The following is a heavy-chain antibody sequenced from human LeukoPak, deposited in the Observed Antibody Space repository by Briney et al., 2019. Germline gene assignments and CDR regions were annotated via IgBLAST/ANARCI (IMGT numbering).Heavy chain of an antibody. J-gene: IGHJ4*02. Sequence: ASVKVSCKASGGTFSSYAISWVQQAPGQGLEWMGGIIPIFGTANYAQKFQGRVTITADKSTSTAYMELSSLRSEDTAVYYCARDETTVTTLDYFDYWGQGTLVTVSS. CDR3: ARDETTVTTLDYFDY. CDR2: IIPIFGTA. CDR1: GGTFSSYA. D-gene: IGHD4-17*01. V-gene: IGHV1-69*06.